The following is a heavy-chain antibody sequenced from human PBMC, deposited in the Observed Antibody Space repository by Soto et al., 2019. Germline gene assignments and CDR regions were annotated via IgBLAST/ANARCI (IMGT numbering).Heavy chain of an antibody. J-gene: IGHJ3*01. V-gene: IGHV4-38-2*01. CDR3: ARARWYDAFDV. D-gene: IGHD2-15*01. CDR1: GFFISSGKY. CDR2: IFHGGNT. Sequence: PSETLSLTCAVSGFFISSGKYWGYIRKPPGKGLEWIGSIFHGGNTYYNPSLKSRVTISVDMSKNQFSLKLNSVTAADTAVYYCARARWYDAFDVWGQGTVVTVSS.